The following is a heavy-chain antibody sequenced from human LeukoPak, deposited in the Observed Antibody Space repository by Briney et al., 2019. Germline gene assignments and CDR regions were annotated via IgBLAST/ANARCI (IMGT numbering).Heavy chain of an antibody. J-gene: IGHJ4*02. V-gene: IGHV1-24*01. D-gene: IGHD1-14*01. CDR1: GHTFSDYA. CDR3: SSETDGKY. Sequence: ASVKVSCKAFGHTFSDYAIHSVRQAPGKGLEWMGGYDPEDDERIYSEKFLGRVTLTEDTSTDTAYMELTRLRSDDTAVYYCSSETDGKYWGQGTLVTVSS. CDR2: YDPEDDER.